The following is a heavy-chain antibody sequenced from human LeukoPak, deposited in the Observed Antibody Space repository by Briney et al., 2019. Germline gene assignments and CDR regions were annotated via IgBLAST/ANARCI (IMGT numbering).Heavy chain of an antibody. CDR3: ARARRITMIVVANNWFDP. V-gene: IGHV1-2*02. CDR1: GYTFTGYY. CDR2: INTNSGGT. D-gene: IGHD3-22*01. Sequence: ASVKVSCKASGYTFTGYYMHWVRQAPGQGLEWMGWINTNSGGTNYAQKFQGRVTMTRDTSISTAYMELSRLRSDDTAVYYCARARRITMIVVANNWFDPWGQGTLVTVSS. J-gene: IGHJ5*02.